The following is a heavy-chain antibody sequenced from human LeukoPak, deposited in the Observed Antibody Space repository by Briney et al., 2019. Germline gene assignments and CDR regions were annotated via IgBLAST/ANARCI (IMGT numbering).Heavy chain of an antibody. Sequence: SETLSLTCAVYGGSFSGYYWSWIRQPPGKGLEWIGSIYYSGSTYYNPSLKSRVTISVDTSKNQFSLKLSSVTAADTAVYYCAREPVRYGDYWFWFAPWGQGTLVTVSS. CDR2: IYYSGST. V-gene: IGHV4-34*01. D-gene: IGHD4-17*01. CDR1: GGSFSGYY. J-gene: IGHJ5*02. CDR3: AREPVRYGDYWFWFAP.